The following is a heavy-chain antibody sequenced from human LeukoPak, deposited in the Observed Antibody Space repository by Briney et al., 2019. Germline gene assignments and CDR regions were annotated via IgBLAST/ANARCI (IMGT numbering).Heavy chain of an antibody. V-gene: IGHV3-48*01. Sequence: PGGSLRLSCEASGFTFNTYSMNWARQAPGKGLEWVSYISSSSSLIFYADSVRGRFTMSRDNAKNSLYLQMNSLRGEDTAVYYCARVDSYSSPWWDDYWGQGTLVTVSP. CDR3: ARVDSYSSPWWDDY. J-gene: IGHJ4*02. CDR2: ISSSSSLI. CDR1: GFTFNTYS. D-gene: IGHD6-6*01.